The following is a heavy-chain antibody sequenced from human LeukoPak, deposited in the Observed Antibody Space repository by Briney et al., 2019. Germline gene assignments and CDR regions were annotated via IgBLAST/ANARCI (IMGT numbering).Heavy chain of an antibody. J-gene: IGHJ4*02. V-gene: IGHV1-18*01. Sequence: RASVKVSCKASGYTFTNYGISWVRQAPGQGLEWMGWISAYNGNTNYAQILQGRVTMTTDTSTSTAYMELRSLRSDDTAVYYCVCGTYHSDPRDGLYLKYFDYWGQGTLVTVSS. CDR3: VCGTYHSDPRDGLYLKYFDY. CDR2: ISAYNGNT. CDR1: GYTFTNYG. D-gene: IGHD5-24*01.